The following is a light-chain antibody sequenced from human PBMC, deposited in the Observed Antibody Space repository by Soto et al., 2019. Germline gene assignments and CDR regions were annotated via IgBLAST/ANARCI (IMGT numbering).Light chain of an antibody. V-gene: IGKV3-15*01. CDR1: QSVRSD. J-gene: IGKJ1*01. CDR3: QQYNYWWT. CDR2: GAS. Sequence: EIVMTPSPATLSVSPRERATLSCRASQSVRSDLAWYQQKPGQAPRLLIYGASTRATGIPARFSGSGSETEFTLTISSLLSEDFAVYYCQQYNYWWTFGQGTKVDIK.